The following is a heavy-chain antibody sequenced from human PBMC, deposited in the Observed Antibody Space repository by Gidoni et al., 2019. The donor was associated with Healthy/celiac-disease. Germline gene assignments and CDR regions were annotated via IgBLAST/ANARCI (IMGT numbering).Heavy chain of an antibody. V-gene: IGHV3-33*01. CDR3: ARDFLAYCGGDCYVPFDC. D-gene: IGHD2-21*02. J-gene: IGHJ4*02. CDR1: GFTFSSYG. Sequence: QVQLVESGGGVVQPGRSLILSCAASGFTFSSYGMHWVRQAPGKGLEWVAVIWYDGSNKYYADSVKGRFTISRDNSKNTLYLQMNSLRAEDTAVYYCARDFLAYCGGDCYVPFDCWGQGTLVTVSS. CDR2: IWYDGSNK.